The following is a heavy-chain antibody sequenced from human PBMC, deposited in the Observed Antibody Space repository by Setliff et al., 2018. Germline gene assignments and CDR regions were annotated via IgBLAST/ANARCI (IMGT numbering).Heavy chain of an antibody. V-gene: IGHV1-69*10. CDR2: IIPIFNLE. CDR1: GGSFSSYP. CDR3: GRHPSSHYMDV. J-gene: IGHJ6*03. Sequence: GASVKVSCKASGGSFSSYPLTWVRQAPGQGLEWVGGIIPIFNLENYAVKFEGRVTITADISANTAYMELSDLTYEDTAVYYCGRHPSSHYMDVWGKGTTVTVSS.